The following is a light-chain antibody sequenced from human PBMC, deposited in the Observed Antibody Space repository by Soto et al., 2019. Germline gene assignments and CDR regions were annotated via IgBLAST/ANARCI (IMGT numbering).Light chain of an antibody. CDR1: QSISSNY. CDR2: GIS. V-gene: IGKV3-20*01. CDR3: QQYGNSPFT. J-gene: IGKJ5*01. Sequence: EIVLTQSPATLSLSPGERATLSCRASQSISSNYLAWYQQKPGQAPRLLIYGISSRATGVPGRFSGSGSGTDFTLTISRLEPEDFVVYYCQQYGNSPFTFGQGTRLEIK.